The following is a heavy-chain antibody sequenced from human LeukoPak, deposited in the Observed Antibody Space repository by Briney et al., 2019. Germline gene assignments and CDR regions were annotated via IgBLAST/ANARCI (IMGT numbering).Heavy chain of an antibody. J-gene: IGHJ4*02. Sequence: GGSLRLSCAASGFTFSSYEMNWVRQAPGKGLEWVSVIFSSGPTYYADSVKGRFTISRDTSKNALYLQMNSLRAEDTAVYYSAISGLGFGEFRGLDYWGQGTLVTVSS. CDR2: IFSSGPT. V-gene: IGHV3-53*01. CDR3: AISGLGFGEFRGLDY. CDR1: GFTFSSYE. D-gene: IGHD3-10*01.